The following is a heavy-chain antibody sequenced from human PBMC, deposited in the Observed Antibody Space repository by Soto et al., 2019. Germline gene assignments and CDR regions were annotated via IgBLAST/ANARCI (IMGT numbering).Heavy chain of an antibody. D-gene: IGHD2-21*01. CDR2: IYYSGST. V-gene: IGHV4-30-4*01. Sequence: PSETLSITCTVSGGSISSGDYYWSWIRQPPGQGLEWIGYIYYSGSTYYTPSLKSRVIISVDTSKKQFSLNLSSVTAADTAVYYCTRKPRGLVILNHSGQGPLVTV. CDR3: TRKPRGLVILNH. CDR1: GGSISSGDYY. J-gene: IGHJ5*02.